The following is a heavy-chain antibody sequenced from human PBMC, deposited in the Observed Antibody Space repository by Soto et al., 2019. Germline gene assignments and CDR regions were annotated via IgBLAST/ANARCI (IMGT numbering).Heavy chain of an antibody. D-gene: IGHD3-3*01. CDR1: GFTVSSYG. Sequence: PGGSLRLSCAASGFTVSSYGMHWVRQAPGKGLEWVAVISYEGSNKYYADSVKGRFTISRDNSKNTLYLQMNSLRAEDTAVYYCAKDEKGGFWSGYYTDSYYYMDVWGKGTTVTVSS. CDR3: AKDEKGGFWSGYYTDSYYYMDV. J-gene: IGHJ6*03. CDR2: ISYEGSNK. V-gene: IGHV3-30*18.